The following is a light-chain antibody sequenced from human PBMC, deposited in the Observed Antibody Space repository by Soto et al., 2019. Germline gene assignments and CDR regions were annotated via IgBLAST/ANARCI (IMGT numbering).Light chain of an antibody. V-gene: IGKV1-5*01. CDR3: QQFDDYPFT. J-gene: IGKJ3*01. CDR1: QNVNKW. CDR2: DAS. Sequence: DIQMTQSPSTLSASVGDRVTITCRASQNVNKWLAWFQQKPGKVPKLLIFDASTLQTGVPSRFGGGGSGTEFTLTISGLQPDDFATYYCQQFDDYPFTFGPGTKVDI.